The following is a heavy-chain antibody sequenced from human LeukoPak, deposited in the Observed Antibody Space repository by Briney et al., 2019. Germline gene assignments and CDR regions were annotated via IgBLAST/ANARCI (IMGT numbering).Heavy chain of an antibody. CDR3: ARVAGGTTLIGY. CDR2: IYYSGST. D-gene: IGHD1-1*01. V-gene: IGHV4-59*01. J-gene: IGHJ4*02. CDR1: GGSISSYY. Sequence: SETLSLTCTVSGGSISSYYWSWIRQPPGKGLEWIGYIYYSGSTNYNPSLKSRVTISVDTSKNQFSLKLSSVTAADTAVYYCARVAGGTTLIGYWGQGTLVTVSS.